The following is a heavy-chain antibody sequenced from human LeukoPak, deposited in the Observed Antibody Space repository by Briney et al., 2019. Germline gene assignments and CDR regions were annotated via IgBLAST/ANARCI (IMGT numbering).Heavy chain of an antibody. CDR3: ARGRDNYDFWSGLTSYYFDY. CDR1: GFTFSTYV. Sequence: GGSLRLSCAASGFTFSTYVIYWVRQAPGKGLEWVAVISYDGSNKYYADSVKGRFTISRDNSKNTLYLQMNSLRAEDTAVYYCARGRDNYDFWSGLTSYYFDYWGQGTLVTVSS. J-gene: IGHJ4*02. D-gene: IGHD3-3*01. CDR2: ISYDGSNK. V-gene: IGHV3-30*04.